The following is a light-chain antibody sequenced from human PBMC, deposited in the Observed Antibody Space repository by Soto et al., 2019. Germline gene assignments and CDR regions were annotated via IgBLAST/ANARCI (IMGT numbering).Light chain of an antibody. CDR1: NSNLGAGYD. CDR2: GNR. CDR3: EAYDSSLTAFV. V-gene: IGLV1-40*01. Sequence: QSVLTQPPSVSGAPGQRVTISCTGNNSNLGAGYDVHWYQQLPGAAPKLVIFGNRKRPSGVPERFSGSKSGTSASLAITGLQAEDEADYYCEAYDSSLTAFVFGGGTKVTVL. J-gene: IGLJ3*02.